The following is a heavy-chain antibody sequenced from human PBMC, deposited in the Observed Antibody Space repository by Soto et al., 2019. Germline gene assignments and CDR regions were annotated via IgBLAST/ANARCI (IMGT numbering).Heavy chain of an antibody. V-gene: IGHV3-30-3*01. Sequence: GGSLRLSCAASGFTFSSYAMHWVRQAPGKGLEWVAVISYDGSNKYYADSVKGRFTISRDNSKNTLYLQMNSLRAEDTAVYYCARDLWIQLWFRFDYWGQGTLVTVSS. CDR1: GFTFSSYA. CDR2: ISYDGSNK. CDR3: ARDLWIQLWFRFDY. D-gene: IGHD5-18*01. J-gene: IGHJ4*02.